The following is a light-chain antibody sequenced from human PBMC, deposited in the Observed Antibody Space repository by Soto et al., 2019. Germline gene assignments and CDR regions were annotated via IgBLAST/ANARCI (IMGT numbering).Light chain of an antibody. V-gene: IGKV3-15*01. Sequence: EIVLTQSPATLSLSPGERVTLSCRSSQSARTFLAWYQQKPGQAPRLLMYGASTRATGIPARFSGSGSGTEFTLTISSLQSEDFAVYYCQQYDDWPPWTFGQGTKVDI. J-gene: IGKJ1*01. CDR2: GAS. CDR1: QSARTF. CDR3: QQYDDWPPWT.